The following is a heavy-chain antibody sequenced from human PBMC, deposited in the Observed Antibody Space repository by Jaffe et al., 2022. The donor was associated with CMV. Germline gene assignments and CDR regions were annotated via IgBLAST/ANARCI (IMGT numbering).Heavy chain of an antibody. D-gene: IGHD3-10*01. Sequence: EVQLVESGGGLVQPGRSLRLSCAASGFTFDDYAMHWVRQAPGKGLEWVSGISWNSGSIGYADSVKGRFTISRDNAKNSLYLQMNSLRAEDTALYYCAKPFMVRGAGRFYYYYGMDVWGQGTTVTVSS. CDR2: ISWNSGSI. V-gene: IGHV3-9*01. CDR3: AKPFMVRGAGRFYYYYGMDV. CDR1: GFTFDDYA. J-gene: IGHJ6*02.